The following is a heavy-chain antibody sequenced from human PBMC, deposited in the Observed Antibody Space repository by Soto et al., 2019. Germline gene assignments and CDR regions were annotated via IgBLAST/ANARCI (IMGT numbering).Heavy chain of an antibody. CDR2: IYYSGST. Sequence: SETLSLTCTVSGGSISSYYWSWIRQPPGKGLEWIGYIYYSGSTNYNPSLKSRVTISVDTSKNQFSLKLSSVTAAATAVYYCAREGGYGIYYCYGMDVWGQGITVT. CDR1: GGSISSYY. D-gene: IGHD5-12*01. CDR3: AREGGYGIYYCYGMDV. J-gene: IGHJ6*02. V-gene: IGHV4-59*01.